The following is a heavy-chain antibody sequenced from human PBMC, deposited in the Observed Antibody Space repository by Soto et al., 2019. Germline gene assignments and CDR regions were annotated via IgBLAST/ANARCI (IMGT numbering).Heavy chain of an antibody. CDR2: IVVGSGNT. CDR1: GFTFTSSA. CDR3: AAESIAAAGTVETGVYYGMDV. D-gene: IGHD6-13*01. J-gene: IGHJ6*02. V-gene: IGHV1-58*01. Sequence: ASVKVSCKASGFTFTSSAVQWVRQARGQRLEWIGWIVVGSGNTNYAQKFQERVTITRDMSTSTAYMELSSLRSEDTAVYYCAAESIAAAGTVETGVYYGMDVWGQGTTVTVSS.